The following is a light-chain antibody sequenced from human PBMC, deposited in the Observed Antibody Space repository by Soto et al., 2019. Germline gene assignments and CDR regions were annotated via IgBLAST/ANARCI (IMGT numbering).Light chain of an antibody. CDR2: GAS. CDR3: QQRSNWPRK. V-gene: IGKV3-15*01. Sequence: EIVMTQSPATLSVVPWERATPSCRASQSVSSNLAWYQHKPGQAPRLLTYGASTRATGIPARFSGSGSGTEFTLTISSLQPEDFAVYYCQQRSNWPRKFGKGNKVDIK. J-gene: IGKJ1*01. CDR1: QSVSSN.